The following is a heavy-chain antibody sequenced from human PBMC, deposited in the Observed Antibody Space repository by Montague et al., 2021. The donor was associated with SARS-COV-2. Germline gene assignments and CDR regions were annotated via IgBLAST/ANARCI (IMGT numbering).Heavy chain of an antibody. CDR2: IYTSGTI. CDR3: ARAHSGSWAHLDN. D-gene: IGHD5-12*01. CDR1: GGSISSGSYY. Sequence: TLSLTCAVSGGSISSGSYYWSWIRQPAGKGLEWIGRIYTSGTIDYSFSLKSRVTISVDTSKYQFSPKLTSVTAADTAVYYCARAHSGSWAHLDNWGQGTLVTVSS. J-gene: IGHJ4*02. V-gene: IGHV4-61*02.